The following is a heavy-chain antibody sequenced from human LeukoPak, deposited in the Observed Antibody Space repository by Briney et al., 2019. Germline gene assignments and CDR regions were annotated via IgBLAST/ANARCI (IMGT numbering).Heavy chain of an antibody. CDR3: TRILVGGNRAFDI. CDR1: VFTLYNQW. V-gene: IGHV3-74*01. J-gene: IGHJ3*02. Sequence: GVPLSLFCGAWVFTLYNQWILCVRHAPGRGVVGVSRIKSDGSSTNYADSVKGRFTISRDNAKNTLYLQMNSLRAEDTAMYYCTRILVGGNRAFDIWGQGTMATVSS. CDR2: IKSDGSST. D-gene: IGHD2-21*01.